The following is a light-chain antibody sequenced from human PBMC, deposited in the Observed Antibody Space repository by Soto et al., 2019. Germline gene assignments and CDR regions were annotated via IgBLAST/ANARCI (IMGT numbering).Light chain of an antibody. CDR1: QRISTY. CDR3: QQYESYSPLT. J-gene: IGKJ4*01. V-gene: IGKV1-5*01. CDR2: DAS. Sequence: DIHMTQSPSSLSASVGDRVTITCRASQRISTYLNWYQQKPGKAPKFLIYDASNLQSGVPSRFSGRRSGTEFTLTIAGLQPEDFATYYCQQYESYSPLTFGGGTKVDIK.